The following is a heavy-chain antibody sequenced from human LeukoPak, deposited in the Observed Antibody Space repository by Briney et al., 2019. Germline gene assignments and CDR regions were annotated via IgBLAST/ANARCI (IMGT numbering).Heavy chain of an antibody. CDR1: GFTFSSYG. V-gene: IGHV3-30*18. D-gene: IGHD3-22*01. Sequence: GGSLRLSCAASGFTFSSYGMHWVRQAPGKGLEWVAVISYDGSNKYYADSVKGRFTISRDNSKNTLYLQMNSLRAEDTAVYYCAKDGGYYDSSGSYNWFDPWGQGTLVTVSS. CDR3: AKDGGYYDSSGSYNWFDP. CDR2: ISYDGSNK. J-gene: IGHJ5*02.